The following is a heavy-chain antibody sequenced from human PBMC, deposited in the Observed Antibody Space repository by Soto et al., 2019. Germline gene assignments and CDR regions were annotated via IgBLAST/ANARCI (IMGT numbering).Heavy chain of an antibody. CDR1: GGSISSGGYS. V-gene: IGHV4-30-2*01. CDR2: IYHSGST. D-gene: IGHD5-12*01. CDR3: AAGGGLPRYS. J-gene: IGHJ5*01. Sequence: QLQLQESGSGLVKPSQTLSLTCAVSGGSISSGGYSWSWIRQPPGKGLEWIGYIYHSGSTYYNPSLYSRVTTAVASSKNQYSLQPSSVTAADTAVYYCAAGGGLPRYSGGQGTLVTVSS.